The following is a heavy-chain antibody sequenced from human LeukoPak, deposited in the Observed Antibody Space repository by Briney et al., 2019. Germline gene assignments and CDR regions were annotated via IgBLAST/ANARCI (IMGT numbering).Heavy chain of an antibody. V-gene: IGHV4-39*01. CDR1: GGSISSSSYY. CDR3: AISPYYYDSSGYSPLIPPTI. D-gene: IGHD3-22*01. J-gene: IGHJ3*02. Sequence: SETLSLTCTVSGGSISSSSYYWGWIRQPPEKGLEWIGSIYYSGSTYYNPSLKSRVTISVDTSKNQFSLKLSSVTAADTAVYYCAISPYYYDSSGYSPLIPPTIWGQGTMVTVSS. CDR2: IYYSGST.